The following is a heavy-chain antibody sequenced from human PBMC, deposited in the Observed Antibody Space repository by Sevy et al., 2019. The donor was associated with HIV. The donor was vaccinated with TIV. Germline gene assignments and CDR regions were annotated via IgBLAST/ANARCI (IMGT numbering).Heavy chain of an antibody. CDR2: IYHSGST. J-gene: IGHJ5*02. CDR3: ARDNYYGSGRQNWFDP. D-gene: IGHD3-10*01. CDR1: GYSISSGYY. V-gene: IGHV4-38-2*02. Sequence: SETLSLTCTVSGYSISSGYYWGWIRQPPGKGLEWIGSIYHSGSTYYNPSLKSRVTISVDTSKNQFSLKLSSVTAADTAVYYCARDNYYGSGRQNWFDPWGQRTLVTVSS.